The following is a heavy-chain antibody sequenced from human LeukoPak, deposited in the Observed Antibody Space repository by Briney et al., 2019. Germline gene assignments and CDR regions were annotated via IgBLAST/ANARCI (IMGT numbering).Heavy chain of an antibody. CDR1: GFTFSSYA. Sequence: QSGGSLRLSCAASGFTFSSYAMSWVRQAPGKWLEWVSAISGSGGSTYYADSVKGRFTISRDNSKTTLYLQMNSLRAEDTAVYYCAKAGSNSWTFDYWGQGTLVTVSS. V-gene: IGHV3-23*01. CDR2: ISGSGGST. CDR3: AKAGSNSWTFDY. D-gene: IGHD6-13*01. J-gene: IGHJ4*02.